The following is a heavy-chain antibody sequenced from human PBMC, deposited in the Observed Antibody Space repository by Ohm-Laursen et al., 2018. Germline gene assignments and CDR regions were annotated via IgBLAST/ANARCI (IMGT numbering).Heavy chain of an antibody. V-gene: IGHV1-2*02. Sequence: ASVKVSCKVSGYTFTGYSMQWVRQAPGQGLEWMGWINSYSGGTKYAQKFQGRATMTRDTSTSTVYMELSSLTSDDTAVFYCARVAYCGGNCFGPYYYGMDVWGQGTTVTVSS. CDR1: GYTFTGYS. CDR3: ARVAYCGGNCFGPYYYGMDV. J-gene: IGHJ6*02. CDR2: INSYSGGT. D-gene: IGHD2-21*01.